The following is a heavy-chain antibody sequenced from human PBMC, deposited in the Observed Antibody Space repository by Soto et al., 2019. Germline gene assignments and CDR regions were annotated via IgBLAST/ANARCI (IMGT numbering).Heavy chain of an antibody. J-gene: IGHJ4*02. CDR3: ARRGDDYSLDY. Sequence: GESLKISCKGSGYSFITHWIAWVRQMPGRGLEWMGIIYPGDSDTRYSPSFLGQVTISADKSLTTVYLQWSSLKASDAAIYFCARRGDDYSLDYWGQGTLVTVSS. CDR2: IYPGDSDT. CDR1: GYSFITHW. V-gene: IGHV5-51*01. D-gene: IGHD4-4*01.